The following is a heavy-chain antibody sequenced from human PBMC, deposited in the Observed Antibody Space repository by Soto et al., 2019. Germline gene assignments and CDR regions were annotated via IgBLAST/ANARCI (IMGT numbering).Heavy chain of an antibody. D-gene: IGHD3-22*01. CDR1: GFTFSSYG. CDR3: AKGRGTIVVVIE. CDR2: ISYDGSNK. J-gene: IGHJ4*02. V-gene: IGHV3-30*18. Sequence: GGSLRLSCAASGFTFSSYGMHWVRQAPGKGLEWVAVISYDGSNKYYADSVKGRFTISRDNSKNTLYLQMNSLRAEDTAVYYCAKGRGTIVVVIEWGQGTLVTVSS.